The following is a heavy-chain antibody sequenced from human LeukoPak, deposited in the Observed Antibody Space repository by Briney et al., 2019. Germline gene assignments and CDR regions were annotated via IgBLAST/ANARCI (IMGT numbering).Heavy chain of an antibody. J-gene: IGHJ4*02. Sequence: SETLSLTCTVPGGSISSSSCYWGWIRQPPGKGLEWIGSIYYSGSTYYNPSLKSRVTISVDTSKNQFSLKLSSVTAADTAVYYCASGPVDTSYGSHRDVWNYFDYWGQGTLVTVSS. CDR1: GGSISSSSCY. CDR3: ASGPVDTSYGSHRDVWNYFDY. V-gene: IGHV4-39*01. D-gene: IGHD5-18*01. CDR2: IYYSGST.